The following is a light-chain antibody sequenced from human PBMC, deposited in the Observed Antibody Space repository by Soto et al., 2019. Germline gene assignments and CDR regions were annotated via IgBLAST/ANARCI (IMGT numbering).Light chain of an antibody. CDR2: KAS. J-gene: IGKJ3*01. V-gene: IGKV1-5*03. CDR1: QSISSW. CDR3: QQYNSFL. Sequence: DIPMTQSPSTLSASLGDRVTITCRASQSISSWLAWYQQKPGKAPKLLIYKASSLESGVPSRFSGSGSGTEFTLTISSLQPDDFATYYCQQYNSFLFGPGTKVDIK.